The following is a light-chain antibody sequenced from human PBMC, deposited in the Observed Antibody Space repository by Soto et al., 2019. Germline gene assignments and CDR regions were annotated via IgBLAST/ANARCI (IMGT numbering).Light chain of an antibody. J-gene: IGKJ1*01. CDR2: SAS. CDR3: QQYGSSSWT. Sequence: EIVLTQSPGTLSLSPGERATLSCRASQSVSSSYLAWYQQKPGQAPRLLIYSASSRATGIPDRFSGSGSGTDFTRTISRLEPEDFAVYYCQQYGSSSWTFGQGTKVDIK. V-gene: IGKV3-20*01. CDR1: QSVSSSY.